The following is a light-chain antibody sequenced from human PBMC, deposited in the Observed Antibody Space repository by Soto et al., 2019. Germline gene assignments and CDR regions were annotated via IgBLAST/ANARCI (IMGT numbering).Light chain of an antibody. CDR1: NIGRKS. Sequence: SYELTQPPSVSVAPGQTARITCGGTNIGRKSVHWYQQKPGQAPVVGVYDDRDRPSGIPERFSGSNSGNTAALTISRVEAGDEVDYYCQLWDSNSDHVVCGGGTKLTVL. J-gene: IGLJ2*01. CDR2: DDR. CDR3: QLWDSNSDHVV. V-gene: IGLV3-21*02.